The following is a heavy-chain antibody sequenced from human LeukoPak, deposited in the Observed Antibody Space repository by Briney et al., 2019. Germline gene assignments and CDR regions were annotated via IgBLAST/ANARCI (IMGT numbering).Heavy chain of an antibody. CDR3: AKDLLQDYDFWSGYYTGMDV. D-gene: IGHD3-3*01. V-gene: IGHV3-23*01. CDR1: GFTFSSYA. Sequence: GGSLRLSCAASGFTFSSYAMSWVRQAPGKGLEWVSATSGSGGSTYYADSVKGRFTISRDNSKNTLYLQTNSLRAEDTAVYYCAKDLLQDYDFWSGYYTGMDVWGKGTTVTVSS. CDR2: TSGSGGST. J-gene: IGHJ6*03.